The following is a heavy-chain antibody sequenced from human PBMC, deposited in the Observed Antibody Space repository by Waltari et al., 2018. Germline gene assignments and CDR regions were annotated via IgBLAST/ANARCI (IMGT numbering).Heavy chain of an antibody. V-gene: IGHV4-39*07. CDR2: AHYRGTA. Sequence: QLQLQESGPGVVRPSETLSLTCTVSGGSISDHDHYWGWVRQPPGKGLEWIGSAHYRGTAYYNPSLTGRVVISVDTSKNHFSLRLNSMTAADTAVYYCAREAVLYCGELSGEFDYWGQGSLVTVSS. CDR1: GGSISDHDHY. CDR3: AREAVLYCGELSGEFDY. D-gene: IGHD3-10*01. J-gene: IGHJ4*02.